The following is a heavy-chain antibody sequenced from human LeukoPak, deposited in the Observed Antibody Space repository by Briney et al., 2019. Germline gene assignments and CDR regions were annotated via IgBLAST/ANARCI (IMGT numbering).Heavy chain of an antibody. CDR2: IYYSGST. CDR1: GGSISSSSYY. CDR3: AREGPMFDSGSYSKSLGY. Sequence: SETLSLTCFVSGGSISSSSYYWGWIRQPPGKGLEWIGSIYYSGSTYYNPSLMSRVTISVDTSENKFSLRLTSVTVADTAVYYCAREGPMFDSGSYSKSLGYWGQGTLVTVSP. D-gene: IGHD3-10*01. V-gene: IGHV4-39*02. J-gene: IGHJ4*02.